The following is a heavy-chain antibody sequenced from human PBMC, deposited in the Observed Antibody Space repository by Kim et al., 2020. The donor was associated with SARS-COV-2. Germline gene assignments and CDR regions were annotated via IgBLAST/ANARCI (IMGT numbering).Heavy chain of an antibody. J-gene: IGHJ4*02. D-gene: IGHD3-10*01. CDR1: GYSFTSYW. V-gene: IGHV5-10-1*01. CDR3: ARLTPTYGSGSPVGY. CDR2: IDPSDSYT. Sequence: GESLKISCKGSGYSFTSYWISWVRQMPGKGLEWMGRIDPSDSYTNYSPSFQGHVTISADKSISTAYLQWSSLKASDTAMYYCARLTPTYGSGSPVGYWGQGTLVTVSS.